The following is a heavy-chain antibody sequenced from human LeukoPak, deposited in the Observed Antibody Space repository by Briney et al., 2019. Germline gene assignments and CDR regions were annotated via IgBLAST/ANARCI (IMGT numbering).Heavy chain of an antibody. CDR2: IPYDRSHK. J-gene: IGHJ6*03. CDR3: ARDSGYYYYMDV. D-gene: IGHD3-10*01. CDR1: GFTFSNYG. Sequence: GGSLRLSCAASGFTFSNYGMHWVRQAPGKGLEWVAFIPYDRSHKNYADSVKGRFTISRDNAKNSLYLQMNSLRAEDTAVYYCARDSGYYYYMDVWGKGTTVTVSS. V-gene: IGHV3-30*02.